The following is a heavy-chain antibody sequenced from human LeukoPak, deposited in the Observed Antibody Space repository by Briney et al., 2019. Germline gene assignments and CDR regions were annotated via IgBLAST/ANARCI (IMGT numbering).Heavy chain of an antibody. D-gene: IGHD4-17*01. CDR3: ARGHHDYGDPLDY. J-gene: IGHJ4*02. Sequence: PSETLSLTCSVSGVPISSSNSYWGWIRQPPGTGLEWIGSIYYTGNTYYNASLKSRVTISIDTSKNQFSLKLSSVTAADTAVYYCARGHHDYGDPLDYWGQGTLVTVSS. CDR2: IYYTGNT. V-gene: IGHV4-39*01. CDR1: GVPISSSNSY.